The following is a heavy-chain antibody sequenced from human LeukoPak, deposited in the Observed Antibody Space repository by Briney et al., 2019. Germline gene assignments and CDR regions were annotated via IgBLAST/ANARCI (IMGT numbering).Heavy chain of an antibody. CDR2: ISGSGGST. CDR1: GFTFSSYA. J-gene: IGHJ4*02. V-gene: IGHV3-23*01. D-gene: IGHD2-21*01. CDR3: ARDRVRVPRSPGYFDY. Sequence: AGGSLRLSCAASGFTFSSYAMSWVRQAPGKGLEWVSAISGSGGSTYYADSVKGRFTISRDNSKNTLYLQMNSLRAEDTAVYYCARDRVRVPRSPGYFDYWGQGTLVTVSS.